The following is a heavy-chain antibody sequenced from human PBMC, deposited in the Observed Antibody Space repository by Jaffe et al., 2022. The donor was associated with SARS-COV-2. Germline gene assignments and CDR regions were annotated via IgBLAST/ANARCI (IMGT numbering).Heavy chain of an antibody. D-gene: IGHD1-26*01. CDR2: IKPDGSEK. Sequence: EVQLVESGGGLVQPGGSLRLSCAASGFTLSTYWMSWVRQAPGKGLEWVANIKPDGSEKYYVDSVKGRFTISRDNAKNSLFLQMNSLRAEDTAVYYCARQKPIAGATGSLGFWGQGTLVTVSS. J-gene: IGHJ4*02. CDR3: ARQKPIAGATGSLGF. CDR1: GFTLSTYW. V-gene: IGHV3-7*03.